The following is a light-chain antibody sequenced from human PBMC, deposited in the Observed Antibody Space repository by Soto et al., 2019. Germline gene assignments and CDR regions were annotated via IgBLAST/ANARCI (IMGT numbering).Light chain of an antibody. CDR3: QQYETFSGT. CDR2: DAS. CDR1: QSVSDW. Sequence: DIQMTQSPSTLSASVGDTVTVTCRASQSVSDWLAWYQQKPGEAPKLLIYDASALPRRVPSRFSGSGSGTKFTLTIASLQPDDFATYYCQQYETFSGTFGPGTKVEI. J-gene: IGKJ1*01. V-gene: IGKV1-5*01.